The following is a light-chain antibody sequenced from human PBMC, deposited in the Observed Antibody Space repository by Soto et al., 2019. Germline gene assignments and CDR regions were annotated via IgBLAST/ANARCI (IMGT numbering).Light chain of an antibody. CDR2: KAS. V-gene: IGKV1-5*03. CDR3: QQYNSYRYT. CDR1: QSISSW. Sequence: DIQMTQSPSTLSASVGDRVTITCRASQSISSWLAWYQQKPGKAPKLLIYKASSLESGVPSTFSGSGSGTEFTLTISSLQPDDVATYYCQQYNSYRYTFGQGTKLEIK. J-gene: IGKJ2*01.